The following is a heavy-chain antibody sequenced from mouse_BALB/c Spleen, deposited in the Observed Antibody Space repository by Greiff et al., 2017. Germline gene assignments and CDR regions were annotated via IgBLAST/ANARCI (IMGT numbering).Heavy chain of an antibody. Sequence: EVKVVESGGGLVKPGGSRKLSCAASGFTFSSFGMHWVRQAPEKGLEWVAYISSGSSTIYYADTVKGRFTISRDNPKNTLFLQMTSLRSEDTAMYYCARSAIYYDYDFWFAYWGQGTLVTVSA. J-gene: IGHJ3*01. D-gene: IGHD2-4*01. CDR2: ISSGSSTI. CDR3: ARSAIYYDYDFWFAY. CDR1: GFTFSSFG. V-gene: IGHV5-17*02.